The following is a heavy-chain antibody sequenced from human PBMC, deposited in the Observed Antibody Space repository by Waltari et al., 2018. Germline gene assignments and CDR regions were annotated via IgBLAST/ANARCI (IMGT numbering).Heavy chain of an antibody. CDR2: IATTGGT. D-gene: IGHD3-10*01. J-gene: IGHJ2*01. V-gene: IGHV4-59*01. Sequence: QVQLLQSGPGLVKPSETLSLTCTVSDGAISIFYWTWIRQPPGKGPEWFWCIATTGGTKFNPSLQSRSSFSVDTSKNQFSLRLTSVTAADTALYYCARDTGGWFYDVWGRGSLVTVSA. CDR3: ARDTGGWFYDV. CDR1: DGAISIFY.